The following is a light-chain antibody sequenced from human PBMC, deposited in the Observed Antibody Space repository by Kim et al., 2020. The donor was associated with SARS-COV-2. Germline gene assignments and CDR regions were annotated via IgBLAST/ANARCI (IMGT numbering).Light chain of an antibody. CDR1: SSDIGDYNR. Sequence: QSALTQPPSVSGSPAQSVTISCTGSSSDIGDYNRVSWYQQPPGTAPKLVIFEVSTRPSGVPDRFSGSKSDNTASLTISGLRAEDEAVYYCSSYTSSNTVIFGGGTQLTVL. CDR3: SSYTSSNTVI. V-gene: IGLV2-18*02. J-gene: IGLJ2*01. CDR2: EVS.